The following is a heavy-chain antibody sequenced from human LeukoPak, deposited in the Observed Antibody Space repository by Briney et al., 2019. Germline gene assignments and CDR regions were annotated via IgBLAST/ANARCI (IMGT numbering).Heavy chain of an antibody. CDR2: IYHSGST. D-gene: IGHD3-3*01. J-gene: IGHJ4*02. V-gene: IGHV4-38-2*01. Sequence: SETLSLTSAVSGYSINSGYYWVWIRQPPGKGLEWIGTIYHSGSTYHNPSLKSRVTISVDTPKNQFSLKLTSVTAADTAVYYCARGRGSDFWSASNMWGEGTLVTVSS. CDR3: ARGRGSDFWSASNM. CDR1: GYSINSGYY.